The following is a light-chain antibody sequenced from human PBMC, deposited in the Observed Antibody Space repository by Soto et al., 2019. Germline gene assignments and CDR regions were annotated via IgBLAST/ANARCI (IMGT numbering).Light chain of an antibody. CDR2: DVS. CDR1: QSVSSSY. V-gene: IGKV3-20*01. CDR3: QQYGSSPT. J-gene: IGKJ1*01. Sequence: EIVLTQSPGTLSLSPGERATLSCRSSQSVSSSYLAWYQHKPGQAPRLLIYDVSSRATGIPDRFSGSGSGTDVTLTISRLEPEYVAVYYCQQYGSSPTFGQGTKVEIK.